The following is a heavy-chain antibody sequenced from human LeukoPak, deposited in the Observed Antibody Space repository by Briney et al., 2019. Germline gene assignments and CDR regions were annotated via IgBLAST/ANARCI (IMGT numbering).Heavy chain of an antibody. V-gene: IGHV4-39*01. J-gene: IGHJ4*02. D-gene: IGHD6-13*01. CDR1: GGSISGRYSY. CDR3: ASLSSSSSIYDY. CDR2: IYYSGST. Sequence: SETLSLTCTVSGGSISGRYSYWVWSRQPPGKGLDWIGSIYYSGSTYYNPALNSRVTISVDTSKNQFSLKLSSVTAADTAVYYCASLSSSSSIYDYWGQGTLVTVSS.